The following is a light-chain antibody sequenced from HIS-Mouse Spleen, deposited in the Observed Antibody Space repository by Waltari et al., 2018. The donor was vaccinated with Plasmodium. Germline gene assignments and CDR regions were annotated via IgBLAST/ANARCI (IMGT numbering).Light chain of an antibody. V-gene: IGLV3-10*01. J-gene: IGLJ3*02. Sequence: SYELTQPPSVSVSPGQTARITCSGDALPKNSDSWYQQKSGQAPVLVIYEDSKRPSGIPERFSGSSSGTMATLTISGAQVEDEADYYCYSTDSSGNHRVFGGGTKLTVL. CDR3: YSTDSSGNHRV. CDR1: ALPKNS. CDR2: EDS.